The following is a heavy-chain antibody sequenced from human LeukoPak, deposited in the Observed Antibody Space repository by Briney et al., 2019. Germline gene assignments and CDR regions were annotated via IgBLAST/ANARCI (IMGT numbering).Heavy chain of an antibody. J-gene: IGHJ4*02. D-gene: IGHD3-22*01. Sequence: GGSLRLSCAASGFTFSSYAMSWVRQAPGKGLEWVSAISGSGGSTYYADSVKGRFTISRDNSKNTLYLQMNSLRAEDTAVYYCAPQGHYYDSSGYSKYYFDYWGQGTLVTVSS. CDR2: ISGSGGST. V-gene: IGHV3-23*01. CDR1: GFTFSSYA. CDR3: APQGHYYDSSGYSKYYFDY.